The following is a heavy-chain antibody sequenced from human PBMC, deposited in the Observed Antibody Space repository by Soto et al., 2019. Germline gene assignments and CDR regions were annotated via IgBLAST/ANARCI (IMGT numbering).Heavy chain of an antibody. V-gene: IGHV2-5*02. Sequence: QITLKESGPTLVKPTQTLTLTCTFSGFSLTTRGVGVGWIRQPPGKALECLALIYWDDDKRYSPSLQSRLSLRKTTSXNQVVLTMTNVDPVDTATYYCAPIPNYYQYDWFDPWGQGTLVSVSS. CDR1: GFSLTTRGVG. CDR3: APIPNYYQYDWFDP. D-gene: IGHD3-16*01. CDR2: IYWDDDK. J-gene: IGHJ5*02.